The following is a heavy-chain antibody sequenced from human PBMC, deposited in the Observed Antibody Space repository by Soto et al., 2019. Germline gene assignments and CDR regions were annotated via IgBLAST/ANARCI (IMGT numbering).Heavy chain of an antibody. CDR2: IKSKTDAGTT. V-gene: IGHV3-15*01. D-gene: IGHD3-9*01. CDR1: GFTFSNAW. J-gene: IGHJ4*02. Sequence: EVQLVESGGGLVKPGGSLRLSCAASGFTFSNAWMSWVRQAPGKGREWVGRIKSKTDAGTTDYAAPVKGRFTISRDDSKNTLYLQMNSLKTEDTAVYYCTTAIYDILAGIHFDYWGQGTLVTVSS. CDR3: TTAIYDILAGIHFDY.